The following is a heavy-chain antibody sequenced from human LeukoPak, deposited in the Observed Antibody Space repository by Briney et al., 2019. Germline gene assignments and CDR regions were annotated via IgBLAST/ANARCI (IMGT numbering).Heavy chain of an antibody. J-gene: IGHJ4*02. CDR2: NNAYNGNT. D-gene: IGHD2-21*01. V-gene: IGHV1-18*01. CDR3: ARTDCYGNSDFDY. CDR1: GYTFTSYG. Sequence: ASVKVSCKASGYTFTSYGISWVRQAPGQGLEWMGWNNAYNGNTNYAQKFQGRVTMTTDTSTSTAYMELRSLRSDDTAVFYCARTDCYGNSDFDYWGQGTLVTVSS.